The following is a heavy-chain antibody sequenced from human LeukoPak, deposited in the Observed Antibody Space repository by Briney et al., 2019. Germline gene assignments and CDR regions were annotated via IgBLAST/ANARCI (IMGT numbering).Heavy chain of an antibody. CDR2: ISYDGSNK. Sequence: RSLRLSCAASGFTFSSYAMHWVRQAPGKGLEWVAVISYDGSNKYYADSVKGRFTISRDNSKNTLYLQMNSLRAEDTAVYYCARGSSLDYWGQGTLVTVPS. CDR1: GFTFSSYA. CDR3: ARGSSLDY. J-gene: IGHJ4*02. D-gene: IGHD3-10*01. V-gene: IGHV3-30-3*01.